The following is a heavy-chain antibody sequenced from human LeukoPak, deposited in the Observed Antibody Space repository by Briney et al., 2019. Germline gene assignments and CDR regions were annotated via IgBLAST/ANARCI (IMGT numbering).Heavy chain of an antibody. CDR3: ARDSVEMATIGTLWFDP. V-gene: IGHV3-30-3*01. CDR1: GFTFSSYA. Sequence: PGRSLRLSCAASGFTFSSYAMHWVRQAPGKGLEWVAVISYDGSNKYYADSVKGRFTISRDNSKNTLYLQMNSLRAEDTAVYYCARDSVEMATIGTLWFDPWGQGTLVTVSS. J-gene: IGHJ5*02. CDR2: ISYDGSNK. D-gene: IGHD5-24*01.